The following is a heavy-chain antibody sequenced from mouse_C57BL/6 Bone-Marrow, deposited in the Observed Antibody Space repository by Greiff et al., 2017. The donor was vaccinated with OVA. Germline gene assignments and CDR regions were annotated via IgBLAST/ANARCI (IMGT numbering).Heavy chain of an antibody. CDR1: GFNIKDDY. CDR2: IDPENGDT. J-gene: IGHJ2*01. Sequence: VQLQQSGAELVRPGASVKLSCTASGFNIKDDYMHWVKQRPEQGLERIGWIDPENGDTEYASKFQGKATITADTSSNTAYLQLSSLTSEDTAVYYGTRSGRGVHLPYYYGNWGQGTTLTVSS. V-gene: IGHV14-4*01. D-gene: IGHD1-1*01. CDR3: TRSGRGVHLPYYYGN.